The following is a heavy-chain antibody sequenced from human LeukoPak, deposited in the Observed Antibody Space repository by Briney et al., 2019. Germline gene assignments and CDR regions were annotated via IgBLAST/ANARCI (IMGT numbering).Heavy chain of an antibody. V-gene: IGHV4-34*01. CDR3: ARHIEYQLLPTSDFDY. D-gene: IGHD2-2*01. J-gene: IGHJ4*02. Sequence: SETLSLTCAVYGGSFSGYYWSWIRQPPGKGLEWIGEINHSGSTNYNPSLKSRVTISVDTSKNQFSLKLSSVTAADTAVYYCARHIEYQLLPTSDFDYWGQGTLVTVSS. CDR1: GGSFSGYY. CDR2: INHSGST.